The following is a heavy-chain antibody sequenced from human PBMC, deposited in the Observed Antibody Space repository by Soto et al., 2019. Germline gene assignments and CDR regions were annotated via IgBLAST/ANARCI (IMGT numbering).Heavy chain of an antibody. J-gene: IGHJ4*02. CDR3: ARVGYCSSTSCFFDY. V-gene: IGHV4-59*01. D-gene: IGHD2-2*01. Sequence: SETLSLTCAVYGGSFSGYYWSWIRQPPGKGLEWIGYIYYSGSTNYNPSLKSRVTISVDTSKNQFSLKLSSVTAADTAVYYCARVGYCSSTSCFFDYWGQGTLVTVSS. CDR1: GGSFSGYY. CDR2: IYYSGST.